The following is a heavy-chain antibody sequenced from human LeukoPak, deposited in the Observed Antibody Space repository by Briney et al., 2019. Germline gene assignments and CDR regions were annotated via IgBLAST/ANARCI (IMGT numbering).Heavy chain of an antibody. CDR2: MNPNSGNT. J-gene: IGHJ4*02. D-gene: IGHD4/OR15-4a*01. V-gene: IGHV1-8*01. CDR1: GYTFISYD. Sequence: ASVKVCCKASGYTFISYDINWVRQATGQGLEWMGWMNPNSGNTGYAQKFQGRVTMTRNTSISTAYMELSSLRSEDTAVYYCAKAKYYFDYWGQGTLVTVSS. CDR3: AKAKYYFDY.